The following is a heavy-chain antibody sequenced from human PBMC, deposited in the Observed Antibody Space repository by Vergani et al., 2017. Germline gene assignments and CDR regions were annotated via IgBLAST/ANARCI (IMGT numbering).Heavy chain of an antibody. CDR1: GGTFSSYA. D-gene: IGHD3-22*01. Sequence: QVQLVQSGAEVKKPGSSVKVSCTASGGTFSSYAISWVRQAPGQGLEWMGGIIPIFGTANYAQKFQGRVTITADESTSTAYMELSSLRSEDTAVYYCARGTEYYYDSSGYYVGWFDPWGQGTLVTVSS. CDR2: IIPIFGTA. V-gene: IGHV1-69*01. J-gene: IGHJ5*02. CDR3: ARGTEYYYDSSGYYVGWFDP.